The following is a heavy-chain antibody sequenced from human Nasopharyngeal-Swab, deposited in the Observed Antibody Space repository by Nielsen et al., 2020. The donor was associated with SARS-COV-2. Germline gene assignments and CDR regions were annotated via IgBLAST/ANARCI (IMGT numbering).Heavy chain of an antibody. CDR3: AFVSYDSSGYYYSY. V-gene: IGHV1-3*01. CDR2: INAGNGNT. J-gene: IGHJ4*02. Sequence: ASVKVSCKASGYTFTSYAMHWVRQAPGQRLEWMGWINAGNGNTKYSQKFQGRVTITRDTSATTAYMELSSLRSEDTTVYYCAFVSYDSSGYYYSYWGQGTLVTVSS. CDR1: GYTFTSYA. D-gene: IGHD3-22*01.